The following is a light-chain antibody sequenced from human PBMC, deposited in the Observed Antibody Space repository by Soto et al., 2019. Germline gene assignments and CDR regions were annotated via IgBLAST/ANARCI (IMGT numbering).Light chain of an antibody. CDR2: GAS. V-gene: IGKV3D-15*01. Sequence: EIVMTQSPATLSVSPGERDTLSCRASQSVTSNLAWYQQKPGQAPRLLIYGASTRATGIPARVSGSGSGTEFTLTISSLQSEDFAVYYCQQYNNWPLTFGQGTRLEIK. CDR3: QQYNNWPLT. CDR1: QSVTSN. J-gene: IGKJ5*01.